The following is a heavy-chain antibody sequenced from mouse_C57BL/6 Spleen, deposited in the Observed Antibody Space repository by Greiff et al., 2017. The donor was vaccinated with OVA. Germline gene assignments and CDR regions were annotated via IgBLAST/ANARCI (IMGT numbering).Heavy chain of an antibody. J-gene: IGHJ3*01. Sequence: VKLMESGAELVKPGASVKISCKASGYAFSSYWMNWVKQRPGKGLEWIGQIYPGDGDTNYNGKFKGKATLTADKSSSTAYMQLSSLTSEDSAVYFCARKRKSGQGFAYWGQGTLVTVSA. D-gene: IGHD3-2*02. CDR1: GYAFSSYW. V-gene: IGHV1-80*01. CDR3: ARKRKSGQGFAY. CDR2: IYPGDGDT.